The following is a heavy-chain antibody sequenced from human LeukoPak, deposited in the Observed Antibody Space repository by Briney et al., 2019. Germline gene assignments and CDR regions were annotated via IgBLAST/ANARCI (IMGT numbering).Heavy chain of an antibody. CDR3: ARDRIDSSGYDFDY. V-gene: IGHV3-48*04. D-gene: IGHD3-22*01. J-gene: IGHJ4*02. Sequence: GGSLRLSCAASGFTFSSYAMSWVRQAPGKGLEWVSYVSSSGSTIYYADSVKGRFTISRDNAKNSLYLQMNSLRAEDTAVYYCARDRIDSSGYDFDYWGQGTLVTVSS. CDR2: VSSSGSTI. CDR1: GFTFSSYA.